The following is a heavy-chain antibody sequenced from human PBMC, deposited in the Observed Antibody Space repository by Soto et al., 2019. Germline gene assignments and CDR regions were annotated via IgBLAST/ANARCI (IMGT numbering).Heavy chain of an antibody. CDR1: GGSFSGYY. Sequence: SETLSLTCAVYGGSFSGYYWSWIRQPPGKGLEWIGEINHSGSTNYNPSLKSRVTISVDTSKNQFSLKLSSVTAADTAVYYCARVLRYYGSGSYLSRWFDPWGQGTLVTVSS. CDR2: INHSGST. V-gene: IGHV4-34*01. D-gene: IGHD3-10*01. J-gene: IGHJ5*02. CDR3: ARVLRYYGSGSYLSRWFDP.